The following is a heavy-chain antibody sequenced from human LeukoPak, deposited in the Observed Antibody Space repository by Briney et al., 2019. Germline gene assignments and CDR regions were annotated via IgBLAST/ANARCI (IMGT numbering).Heavy chain of an antibody. CDR2: INHSGSA. V-gene: IGHV4-34*01. CDR3: ARHDGPTTVTTFDY. CDR1: GGSFSNYY. J-gene: IGHJ4*02. Sequence: PSETLSLTCAVYGGSFSNYYWTWIRQPPGKGLEWIGEINHSGSARYNPSLKSRVIISVDTSKNQFSLKLSSVTAADTAVYYCARHDGPTTVTTFDYWGQGTLVTVSS. D-gene: IGHD4-17*01.